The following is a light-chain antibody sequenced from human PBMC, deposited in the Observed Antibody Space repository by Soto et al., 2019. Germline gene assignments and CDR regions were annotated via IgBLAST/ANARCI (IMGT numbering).Light chain of an antibody. J-gene: IGLJ1*01. CDR2: DVT. CDR3: CSYAGDYTYV. CDR1: ASNVGAYNS. V-gene: IGLV2-11*01. Sequence: QSALTQPRSVSGSPGQSVAISCTGTASNVGAYNSVSWYQQHPGKAPQLIIFDVTERPSGVPDRFSGSKSGDTASLTISGLRTEDESDYYCCSYAGDYTYVFGTGTKVTVL.